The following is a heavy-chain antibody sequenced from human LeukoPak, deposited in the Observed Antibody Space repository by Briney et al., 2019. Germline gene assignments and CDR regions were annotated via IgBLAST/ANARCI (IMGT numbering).Heavy chain of an antibody. V-gene: IGHV3-21*01. CDR3: ARGNIKFDY. CDR2: ISSSSDYI. Sequence: GGSLRLSCAASGFTFSSYIMNWVRQAPGKGLEWASSISSSSDYIYYVDSVKGRFTISRDNAKKSLYLQMNSLRAEDTAVYYCARGNIKFDYWGQGTLVTVSS. J-gene: IGHJ4*02. CDR1: GFTFSSYI.